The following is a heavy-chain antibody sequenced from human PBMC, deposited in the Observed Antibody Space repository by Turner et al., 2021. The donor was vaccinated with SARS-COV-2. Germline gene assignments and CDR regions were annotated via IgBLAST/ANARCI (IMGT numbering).Heavy chain of an antibody. CDR3: AKIRVTSGYTPDPLAFDM. CDR2: ISYDGSNK. V-gene: IGHV3-30*18. D-gene: IGHD3-22*01. Sequence: QVRLVESGGGVVQPGRSLRLSCAASGFTFSSYGMHWVRQAPGKGLEWVAVISYDGSNKYYADSVKGRFTISRDNSKNTLYLQMNSLRPEDTAVYYCAKIRVTSGYTPDPLAFDMWGQGTMVTVSS. J-gene: IGHJ3*02. CDR1: GFTFSSYG.